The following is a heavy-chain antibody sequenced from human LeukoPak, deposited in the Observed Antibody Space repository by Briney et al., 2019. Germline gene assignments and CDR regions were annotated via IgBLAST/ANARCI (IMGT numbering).Heavy chain of an antibody. CDR3: ARHTLYGVESWFDP. CDR2: IYHSWST. D-gene: IGHD3-16*01. J-gene: IGHJ5*02. CDR1: GYSISSGYY. V-gene: IGHV4-38-2*01. Sequence: SETLSLTCAVSGYSISSGYYWGWLRQPPGKGLGWIGIIYHSWSTCYNPSLKSRVTISVDTSKNQFSLKLSSVTAADTAVYYCARHTLYGVESWFDPWGQGTLVTVSS.